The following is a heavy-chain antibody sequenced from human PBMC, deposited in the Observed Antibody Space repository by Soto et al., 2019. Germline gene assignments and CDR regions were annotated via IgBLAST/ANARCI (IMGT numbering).Heavy chain of an antibody. J-gene: IGHJ3*02. V-gene: IGHV3-23*01. CDR1: GFTFSSYA. D-gene: IGHD3-22*01. CDR2: ISGRGGST. Sequence: GGFLRLSCAASGFTFSSYAMSWVRQAPGKGLECVSAISGRGGSTYYADSVKGRFTISRDNSKNTLYLQMNSLRAEDTAVYYCAKGASLYYYDSSGYEKAFDIWGQGTMVTVSS. CDR3: AKGASLYYYDSSGYEKAFDI.